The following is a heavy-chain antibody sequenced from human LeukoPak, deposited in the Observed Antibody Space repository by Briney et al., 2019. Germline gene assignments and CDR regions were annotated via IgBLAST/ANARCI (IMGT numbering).Heavy chain of an antibody. Sequence: GGSLRLSCTASGFTFGDYAMSWVRQAPGKGLEWVGFIRSKAYGGTTEYAASVKGRFTISRDDSKSIAYLQMNSLKTEDTAVYYCTPYSHDYGDYGGAYYYYYYYMDVWGKGTTVTVSS. D-gene: IGHD4-17*01. V-gene: IGHV3-49*04. J-gene: IGHJ6*03. CDR2: IRSKAYGGTT. CDR1: GFTFGDYA. CDR3: TPYSHDYGDYGGAYYYYYYYMDV.